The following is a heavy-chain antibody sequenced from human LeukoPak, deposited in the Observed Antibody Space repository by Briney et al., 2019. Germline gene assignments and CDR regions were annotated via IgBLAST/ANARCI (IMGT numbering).Heavy chain of an antibody. CDR1: GYTFSIYG. CDR3: ARHQWLYDL. V-gene: IGHV1-18*01. D-gene: IGHD6-19*01. J-gene: IGHJ4*02. Sequence: ASVRVSCKASGYTFSIYGFSWVRQVPGQGLEWMGWISAYNGNTNYAQKLQGRVTMTTDTSTNTAYMELRSLGSDDTAVYYCARHQWLYDLWGQGTLVTVSS. CDR2: ISAYNGNT.